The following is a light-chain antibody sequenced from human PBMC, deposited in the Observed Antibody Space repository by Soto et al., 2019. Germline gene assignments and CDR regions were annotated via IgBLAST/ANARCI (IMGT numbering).Light chain of an antibody. CDR2: GAS. V-gene: IGKV3-20*01. Sequence: EIVLTQSPGTLSLYPGERATLSCRASRSVSSRYLAWYQQKPGQAPRLLIYGASSRATGIPDRFSGSGSGTDFTLAISRLEPEDFAVYHCHQYGYSPNTFGQGTKLEIK. CDR3: HQYGYSPNT. CDR1: RSVSSRY. J-gene: IGKJ2*01.